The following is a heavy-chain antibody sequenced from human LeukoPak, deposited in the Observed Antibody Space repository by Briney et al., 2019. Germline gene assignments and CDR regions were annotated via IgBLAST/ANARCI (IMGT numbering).Heavy chain of an antibody. D-gene: IGHD4-17*01. V-gene: IGHV1-18*01. CDR1: GYTFTSYG. J-gene: IGHJ4*02. Sequence: ASVKVSCKASGYTFTSYGVSWVRQAPGQGLEWMGWISAYNGNTNYAQKLQGRVTMTTDTSTSTAYMELRSLRSDDTAVYYCARDPVRYGDCEVWDYWGQGTLVTVSS. CDR2: ISAYNGNT. CDR3: ARDPVRYGDCEVWDY.